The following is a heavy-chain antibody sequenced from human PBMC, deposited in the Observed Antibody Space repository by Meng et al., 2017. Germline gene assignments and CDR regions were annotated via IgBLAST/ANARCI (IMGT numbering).Heavy chain of an antibody. CDR1: GYTFTSYD. Sequence: ASVKVSCKASGYTFTSYDINWVRQATGQGLEWMGWMNPNSGNTGYAQKFQGRVTMTRNTSIRTAYMELSSLRSEDTAVYYCARASLYDFWSGYAYGMDVWGQGTTVTVSS. V-gene: IGHV1-8*01. CDR3: ARASLYDFWSGYAYGMDV. CDR2: MNPNSGNT. D-gene: IGHD3-3*01. J-gene: IGHJ6*02.